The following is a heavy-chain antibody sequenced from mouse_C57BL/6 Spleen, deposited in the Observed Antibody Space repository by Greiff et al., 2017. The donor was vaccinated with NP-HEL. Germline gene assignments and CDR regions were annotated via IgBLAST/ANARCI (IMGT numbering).Heavy chain of an antibody. CDR3: ARGGEKEWFAY. J-gene: IGHJ3*01. Sequence: QVQLQQSGAELVMPGASVKLSCKASGYTFTSYWMHWVKQRPGQGLEWIGEIDPSDSYTNYNQKFKGKSTLTVDKSSSTAYMQLSSLTSEDSAVYYCARGGEKEWFAYWGQGTLVTVSA. CDR1: GYTFTSYW. CDR2: IDPSDSYT. V-gene: IGHV1-69*01.